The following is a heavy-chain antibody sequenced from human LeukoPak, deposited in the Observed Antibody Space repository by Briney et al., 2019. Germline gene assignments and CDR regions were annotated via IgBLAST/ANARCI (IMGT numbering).Heavy chain of an antibody. CDR1: GGSISSGGYS. CDR3: ARGVATITGDFDY. J-gene: IGHJ4*02. CDR2: IYHSGST. V-gene: IGHV4-30-2*01. Sequence: SETLSPTCAVSGGSISSGGYSWSWIRQPPGKGLEWIGYIYHSGSTYYNPSLKGRVTISVDRSKNQFSLKLSSVTAADTAVYYCARGVATITGDFDYWGQGTLVTVSS. D-gene: IGHD5-12*01.